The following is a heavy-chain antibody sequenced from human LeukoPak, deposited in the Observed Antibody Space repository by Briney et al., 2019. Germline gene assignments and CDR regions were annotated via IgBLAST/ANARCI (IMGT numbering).Heavy chain of an antibody. CDR2: MNPNSGNT. D-gene: IGHD3-3*01. Sequence: ASVKVSCKASGYTFTSYDINWVRQATGQGLEWMGWMNPNSGNTGYAQKFQGRVTITADESTSTAYMELSSLRSEDTAVYYCARDLDTIFGVAFDPWGQGTLVTVSS. J-gene: IGHJ5*02. CDR1: GYTFTSYD. V-gene: IGHV1-8*01. CDR3: ARDLDTIFGVAFDP.